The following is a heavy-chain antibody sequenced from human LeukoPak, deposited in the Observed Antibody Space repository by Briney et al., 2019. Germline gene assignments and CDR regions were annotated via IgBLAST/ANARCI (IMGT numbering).Heavy chain of an antibody. CDR2: ISYDGSNK. J-gene: IGHJ3*02. Sequence: GGSLRLSCAASGFTFSSYGMHWVRQAPGKGLEWVAVISYDGSNKYYADSVKGRFTISRDKSKNTLYLQMNSLRPEDTAVYYCARDYGGNSGAFDIWGQGTMVTVSS. CDR3: ARDYGGNSGAFDI. V-gene: IGHV3-30*03. D-gene: IGHD4-23*01. CDR1: GFTFSSYG.